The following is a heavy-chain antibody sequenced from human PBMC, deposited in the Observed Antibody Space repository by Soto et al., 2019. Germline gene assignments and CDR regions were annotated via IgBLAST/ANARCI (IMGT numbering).Heavy chain of an antibody. Sequence: QVQLQESGPGLVKPSETLSLTCTVSGGSISSYYWSWIRQPPGKGLEWIGYIYYSGSTNYNPSLKMRVTISVDTSKNQFSLKLSSVTAADTAVYYCARRYGGNFDYWGQGTLVTVSS. J-gene: IGHJ4*02. D-gene: IGHD3-16*01. V-gene: IGHV4-59*01. CDR2: IYYSGST. CDR3: ARRYGGNFDY. CDR1: GGSISSYY.